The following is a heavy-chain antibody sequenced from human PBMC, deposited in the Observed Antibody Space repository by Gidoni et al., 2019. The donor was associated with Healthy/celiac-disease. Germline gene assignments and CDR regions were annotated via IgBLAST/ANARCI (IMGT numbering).Heavy chain of an antibody. CDR3: AKACRQRLHPYNF. Sequence: EVQLLESGGGLVQPGGSLRLSCAASGFTFSSYAMSWVRQAPGKGLGWVSAISGSGGSTYYADSVKGRFTISRDNSKNTLYLQMNSLRAEDTAVYYCAKACRQRLHPYNFWGQGTLVTVSS. J-gene: IGHJ4*02. CDR2: ISGSGGST. V-gene: IGHV3-23*01. CDR1: GFTFSSYA. D-gene: IGHD6-25*01.